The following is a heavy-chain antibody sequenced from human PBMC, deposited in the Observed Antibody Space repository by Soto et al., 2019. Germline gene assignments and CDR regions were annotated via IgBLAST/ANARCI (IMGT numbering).Heavy chain of an antibody. V-gene: IGHV4-30-4*01. CDR1: GGSISSGDYY. D-gene: IGHD4-4*01. J-gene: IGHJ6*02. Sequence: SETLSLTCTVSGGSISSGDYYWSWIRQPPGKGMEWIGYIYYSGSTYYNPSLKSRVTISVDTSKNQFSLKLSSVTAADTAVYYCARVGTTVSLSYYYGMDVWGQGTTVTVS. CDR2: IYYSGST. CDR3: ARVGTTVSLSYYYGMDV.